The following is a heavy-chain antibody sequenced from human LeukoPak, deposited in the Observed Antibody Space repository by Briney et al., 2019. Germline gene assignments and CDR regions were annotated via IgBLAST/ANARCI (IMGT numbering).Heavy chain of an antibody. CDR2: ISAYNGNT. V-gene: IGHV1-18*01. CDR3: ARSWGGLVKGGEDY. Sequence: ASVKVSCKASGYTFTSYGISWVRQAPGQGLEWMAWISAYNGNTNYAQNLKGRVTMTTDTSTSTAYREMRSLRSDDTAVYYCARSWGGLVKGGEDYWGQGTLVTVSS. D-gene: IGHD3-16*01. CDR1: GYTFTSYG. J-gene: IGHJ4*02.